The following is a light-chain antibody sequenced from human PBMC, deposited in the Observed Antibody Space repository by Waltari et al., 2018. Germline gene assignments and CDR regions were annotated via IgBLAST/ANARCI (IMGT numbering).Light chain of an antibody. J-gene: IGKJ4*01. V-gene: IGKV4-1*01. Sequence: DIVMTQSPDSLAVSLGERATTNCKSSQSVLYSSNNKNYLAWYQQKPGQAPKVLIYWASTRESGVPDRFSGSGSGTDFTLTISSLQAEDVAVYYCQQYYNTPTFGGGTKVEIK. CDR3: QQYYNTPT. CDR1: QSVLYSSNNKNY. CDR2: WAS.